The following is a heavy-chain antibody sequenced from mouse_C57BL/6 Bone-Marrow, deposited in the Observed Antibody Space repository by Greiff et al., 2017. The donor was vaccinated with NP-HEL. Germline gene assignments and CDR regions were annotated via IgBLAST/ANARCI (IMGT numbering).Heavy chain of an antibody. V-gene: IGHV1-55*01. CDR1: GYTFTSYW. D-gene: IGHD1-1*01. CDR3: ANYYEGYFDV. J-gene: IGHJ1*03. CDR2: IYPGSGST. Sequence: VQLQQPGAELVKPGASVKMSCKASGYTFTSYWITWVKQRPGQGLEWIGDIYPGSGSTNYNEKFKSKATLTVDTTSSTAYMQLISLTSEDSAVYYCANYYEGYFDVWGTGTTVTVSS.